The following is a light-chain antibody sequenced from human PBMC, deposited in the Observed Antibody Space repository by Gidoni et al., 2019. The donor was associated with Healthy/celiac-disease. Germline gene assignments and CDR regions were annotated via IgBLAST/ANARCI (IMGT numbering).Light chain of an antibody. CDR2: AAS. V-gene: IGKV1-39*01. CDR3: QQSYSTVWT. CDR1: QSISSY. J-gene: IGKJ1*01. Sequence: IQMTQSPSSLSASVGDRVTTTCRASQSISSYLNWYQQKPGKAPKLLIYAASSLQSGVPARFSGSGSGTDFTLTISSLQPEDFATYYCQQSYSTVWTFGQGTKVEIK.